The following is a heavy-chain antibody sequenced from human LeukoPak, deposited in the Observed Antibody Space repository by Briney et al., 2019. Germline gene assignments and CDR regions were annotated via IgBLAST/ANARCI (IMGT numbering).Heavy chain of an antibody. Sequence: GGSLRLSCAASGFTFSSYSMNWVRQAPGKGLEWVSYISSSSSTIYYADSVKGRFTIVRDNAKNSLYQQMNSLRAEDTAVYYCAKEGSSSWYPIDYWGQGTLVTVSS. CDR2: ISSSSSTI. J-gene: IGHJ4*02. V-gene: IGHV3-48*04. CDR1: GFTFSSYS. D-gene: IGHD6-13*01. CDR3: AKEGSSSWYPIDY.